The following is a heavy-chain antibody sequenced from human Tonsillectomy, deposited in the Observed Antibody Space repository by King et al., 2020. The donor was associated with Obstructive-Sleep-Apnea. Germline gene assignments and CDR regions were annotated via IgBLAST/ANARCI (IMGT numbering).Heavy chain of an antibody. Sequence: VQLVESWGGEVQPGRCLRLSCAPSGFTFITNGSPWGRLAPGKGLWWVAVLSNYGIIKYNSVSGKGRCTISTDNSKNTLYLQMNSLRAEYTAVYYCAKVWGHYYDSSGYYYDFWGQGALVTVSS. CDR1: GFTFITNG. D-gene: IGHD3-22*01. CDR2: LSNYGIIK. V-gene: IGHV3-30*18. CDR3: AKVWGHYYDSSGYYYDF. J-gene: IGHJ4*02.